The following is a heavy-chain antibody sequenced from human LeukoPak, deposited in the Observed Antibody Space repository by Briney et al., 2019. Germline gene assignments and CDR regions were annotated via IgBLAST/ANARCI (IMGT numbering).Heavy chain of an antibody. CDR1: GFTLSSYE. CDR3: AKVFVLLRGTPENWFDP. Sequence: GGSLRLSCAASGFTLSSYEMNWVRQAPGKGLEWVSYISSSGSTIYYADSVKGRFTISRDNSKNTLYLQMNSLRVEDTAVYFCAKVFVLLRGTPENWFDPWGQGTLVTVSS. V-gene: IGHV3-48*03. D-gene: IGHD1-14*01. J-gene: IGHJ5*02. CDR2: ISSSGSTI.